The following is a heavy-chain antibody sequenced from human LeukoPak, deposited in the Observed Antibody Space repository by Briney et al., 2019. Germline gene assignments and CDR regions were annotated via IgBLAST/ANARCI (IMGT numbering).Heavy chain of an antibody. CDR3: ARGISRYYYGSGSLNWFDP. CDR2: IYYSGST. V-gene: IGHV4-59*01. J-gene: IGHJ5*02. D-gene: IGHD3-10*01. CDR1: GGSISSYY. Sequence: SETLSLTCTVSGGSISSYYWSWIRQPPGKGLEWIGYIYYSGSTNYNPSLKSRVTISVDTSKNQFSLKLSSVTAADTAVYYCARGISRYYYGSGSLNWFDPWGQGTLVTVSS.